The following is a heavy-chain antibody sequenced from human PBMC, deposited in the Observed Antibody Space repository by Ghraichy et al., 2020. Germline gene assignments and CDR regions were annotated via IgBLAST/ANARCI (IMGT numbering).Heavy chain of an antibody. CDR3: ARGSSYVSVVLSSMDV. D-gene: IGHD4-23*01. CDR2: IYYSGST. J-gene: IGHJ6*02. Sequence: SETLSLTCTVSGGSISSYYWSWIRQPPGKGLEWIGYIYYSGSTNYNPSLKSRVTISVDTSKNQFSLKLSSVTAADTAVYYCARGSSYVSVVLSSMDVWGQGTTVTVSS. CDR1: GGSISSYY. V-gene: IGHV4-59*01.